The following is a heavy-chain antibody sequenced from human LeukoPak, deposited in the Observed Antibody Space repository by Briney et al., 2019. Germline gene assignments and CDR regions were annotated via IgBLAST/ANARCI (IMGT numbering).Heavy chain of an antibody. J-gene: IGHJ5*02. D-gene: IGHD3-22*01. CDR2: IYYSGST. V-gene: IGHV4-39*07. Sequence: SETLSLTCTVSGGSISSSSYYWGWIRQPPGKGLEWIVSIYYSGSTYYNPSLKSRLTISVDTSKNQFSLKLSSVTAADTAVYYCARDPSEGHYYDSSGYEDWFDPWGQGTLVTVSS. CDR1: GGSISSSSYY. CDR3: ARDPSEGHYYDSSGYEDWFDP.